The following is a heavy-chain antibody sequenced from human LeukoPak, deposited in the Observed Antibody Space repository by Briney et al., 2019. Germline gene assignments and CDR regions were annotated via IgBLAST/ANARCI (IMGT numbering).Heavy chain of an antibody. Sequence: GTSLRLSCAASGFTFSSFALPWVRQGPGKGLEWVALTSYAGTNKFYADYVKGSFTICRDNPKSTLYLQMNSVRAEDTGVYYCARDDSQAGRYYMDVWGKGTTVTVSS. CDR2: TSYAGTNK. CDR1: GFTFSSFA. J-gene: IGHJ6*03. D-gene: IGHD3-10*01. CDR3: ARDDSQAGRYYMDV. V-gene: IGHV3-30*01.